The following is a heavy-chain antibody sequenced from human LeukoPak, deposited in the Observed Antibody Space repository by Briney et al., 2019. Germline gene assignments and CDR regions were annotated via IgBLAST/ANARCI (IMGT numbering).Heavy chain of an antibody. CDR3: ARRELRGVTGFDP. J-gene: IGHJ5*02. Sequence: SETLSFTSTVAAGTISSYNWSWIRQPPGQGLKWIGNIYYGGSTNYNPPLKSRVTISVDTSKIQFSLKLSSVTAADTAVYYCARRELRGVTGFDPWGQGTLVTVSS. CDR1: AGTISSYN. V-gene: IGHV4-59*08. CDR2: IYYGGST. D-gene: IGHD3-10*01.